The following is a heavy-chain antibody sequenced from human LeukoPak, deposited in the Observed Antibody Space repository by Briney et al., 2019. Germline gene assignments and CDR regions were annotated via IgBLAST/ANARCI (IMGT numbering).Heavy chain of an antibody. D-gene: IGHD1-26*01. Sequence: ASVNVSCKASGYTFTGYYMHWVRQAPGQGLEWMGWINPNSGGTNYAQKFQGRVTMTRDTSMSTAFMELSSLTSEDTAVYYCARDLGSSPFDYWGQGTLVTVSS. CDR1: GYTFTGYY. CDR3: ARDLGSSPFDY. V-gene: IGHV1-2*02. J-gene: IGHJ4*02. CDR2: INPNSGGT.